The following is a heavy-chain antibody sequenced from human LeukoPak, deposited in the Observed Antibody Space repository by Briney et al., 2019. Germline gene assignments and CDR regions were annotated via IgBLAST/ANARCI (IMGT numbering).Heavy chain of an antibody. J-gene: IGHJ3*02. D-gene: IGHD1-26*01. CDR2: IYSGGST. CDR3: AKWELTGSGAFDI. CDR1: GFTASSNY. V-gene: IGHV3-53*01. Sequence: GGCLRLSCAASGFTASSNYMSWVRQAPGKGLEWVSVIYSGGSTYYADSVKGRFTISRDNSKNTLYLQMNSLRAEDTAVYYCAKWELTGSGAFDIWGQGTMVTVSS.